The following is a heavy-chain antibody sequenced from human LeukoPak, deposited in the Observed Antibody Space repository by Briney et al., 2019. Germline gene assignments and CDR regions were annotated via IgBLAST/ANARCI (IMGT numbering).Heavy chain of an antibody. CDR3: ARVDAHYWGFDY. J-gene: IGHJ4*02. D-gene: IGHD3-16*01. CDR2: IYYSGSA. Sequence: PSETLSLTCTVSGDSFSSADYYWNWIRQPPGKGLEWIGHIYYSGSAYYNPSLKSRITISVDTSKNQFSLKLNSVTAADTAMYYCARVDAHYWGFDYWGQGALVTVSS. CDR1: GDSFSSADYY. V-gene: IGHV4-30-4*08.